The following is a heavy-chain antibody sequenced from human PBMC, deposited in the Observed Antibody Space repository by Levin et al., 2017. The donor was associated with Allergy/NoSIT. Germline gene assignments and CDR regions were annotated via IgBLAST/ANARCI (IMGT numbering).Heavy chain of an antibody. CDR2: SYSAGTT. Sequence: GGSLRLSCAASGFSVSSNSMSWVRQAPGKGLEWVSVSYSAGTTYYADSVRGRFTISRDNSKSTLYLQMNSLRAEDTAVYYCARGGATRGSCSGGSCLFDYWGQGPLVTVSS. V-gene: IGHV3-53*01. J-gene: IGHJ4*02. CDR1: GFSVSSNS. CDR3: ARGGATRGSCSGGSCLFDY. D-gene: IGHD2-15*01.